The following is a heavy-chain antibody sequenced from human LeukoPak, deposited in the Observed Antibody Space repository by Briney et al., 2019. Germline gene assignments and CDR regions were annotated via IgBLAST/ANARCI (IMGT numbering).Heavy chain of an antibody. CDR3: ARQKDDFLTCYPTNWFDH. CDR2: IYYSGST. CDR1: GGSIGSSSFY. Sequence: SETLSLTCTVSGGSIGSSSFYWGWIRQPPGKGLEWIGSIYYSGSTYYNPSLKSRVTISVDTSKNQFSLKLSSVTAADTAVYYCARQKDDFLTCYPTNWFDHWGQGTLVTVSS. D-gene: IGHD3-9*01. J-gene: IGHJ5*02. V-gene: IGHV4-39*01.